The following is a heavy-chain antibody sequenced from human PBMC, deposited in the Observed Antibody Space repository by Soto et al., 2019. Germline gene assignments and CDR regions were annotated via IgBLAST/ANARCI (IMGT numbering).Heavy chain of an antibody. CDR1: GYTLTELS. D-gene: IGHD2-15*01. V-gene: IGHV1-24*01. CDR3: ATVGGGFCSGGSCHPNYYFDY. CDR2: FDPEDGET. Sequence: ASVKVSCKVSGYTLTELSMHWVRQAPGKGLEWMGGFDPEDGETIYAQKFQGRVTMTEDTSTDTAYMELSSLRSEDTAVYYCATVGGGFCSGGSCHPNYYFDYWGQGTLVTGSS. J-gene: IGHJ4*02.